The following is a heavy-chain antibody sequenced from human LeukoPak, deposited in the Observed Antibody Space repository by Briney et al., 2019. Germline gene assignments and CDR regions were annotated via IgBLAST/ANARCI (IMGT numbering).Heavy chain of an antibody. CDR1: GFTVSSNY. CDR3: AKEVTIFGVGLFDP. J-gene: IGHJ5*02. D-gene: IGHD3-3*01. V-gene: IGHV3-66*01. CDR2: IYSGGST. Sequence: GGSLRLSCAASGFTVSSNYMRWVRPAPGKGLEWVSVIYSGGSTYYADSVKGRFTISRDNSKNTLYLQMNSLRAEDTAVYYCAKEVTIFGVGLFDPWGQGTLVTVSS.